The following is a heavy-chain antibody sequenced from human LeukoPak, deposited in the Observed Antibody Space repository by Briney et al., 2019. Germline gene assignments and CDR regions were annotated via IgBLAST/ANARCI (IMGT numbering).Heavy chain of an antibody. D-gene: IGHD1-7*01. V-gene: IGHV4-59*01. CDR3: ARLAGTTSGDY. Sequence: SETLSLTCAVYGGSFSGYYWSWIRQPPGKGLEWIGYIYNSAITNYNPSLKSRVSISIDTSKNQFSLKLNSVTAADTAVYYCARLAGTTSGDYWGQGILVTVSA. J-gene: IGHJ4*02. CDR2: IYNSAIT. CDR1: GGSFSGYY.